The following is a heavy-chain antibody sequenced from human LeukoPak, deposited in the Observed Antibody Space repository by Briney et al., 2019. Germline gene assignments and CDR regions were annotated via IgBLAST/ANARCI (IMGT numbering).Heavy chain of an antibody. CDR2: VSTGSNYI. J-gene: IGHJ6*02. CDR3: TRDLMDYDVSTGLHHYYMDV. Sequence: GGSLRLSCTASGFTFSSYSLNWVRQTPGKGLEWVSSVSTGSNYIYYADSVKGRFTISRDNDKNSLYLQMNSLRVEDTAVYYCTRDLMDYDVSTGLHHYYMDVWGQGTTVTVSS. CDR1: GFTFSSYS. V-gene: IGHV3-21*01. D-gene: IGHD3-9*01.